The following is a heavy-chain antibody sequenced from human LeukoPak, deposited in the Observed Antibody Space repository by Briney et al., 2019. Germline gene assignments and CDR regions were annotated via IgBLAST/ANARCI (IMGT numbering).Heavy chain of an antibody. Sequence: GASVKVSCKASGYSFTSCYIHWVRQAPGQGLEWMGWINTNTGNPTYAQGFTGRFVFSLDTSVSTAYLQISSLKAEDTAVYYCARVAVVAANNWFDPWGQGTLVTVSS. CDR2: INTNTGNP. CDR1: GYSFTSCY. V-gene: IGHV7-4-1*02. D-gene: IGHD2-15*01. CDR3: ARVAVVAANNWFDP. J-gene: IGHJ5*02.